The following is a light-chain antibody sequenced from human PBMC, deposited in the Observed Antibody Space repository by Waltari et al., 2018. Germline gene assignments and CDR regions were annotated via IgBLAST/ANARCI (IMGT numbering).Light chain of an antibody. V-gene: IGLV2-14*03. Sequence: QSALTQPASVSGSPGQSITISCTGTSSDVGSYNYVSLYQQPPGKAPKLLIFEVTGRPSGVSNRFSGSKSGSTASLTITGLQAEDEADYYCSSYTRTTTLYVFGTGTKVTVL. J-gene: IGLJ1*01. CDR1: SSDVGSYNY. CDR3: SSYTRTTTLYV. CDR2: EVT.